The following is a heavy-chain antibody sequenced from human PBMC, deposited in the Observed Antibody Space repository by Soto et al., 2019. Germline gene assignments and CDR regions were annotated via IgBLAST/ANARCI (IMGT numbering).Heavy chain of an antibody. V-gene: IGHV1-46*01. CDR2: INPSGGST. CDR1: GYTFTNYG. D-gene: IGHD3-22*01. Sequence: ASVKVSCKASGYTFTNYGISWVRQAPGQGLEWMGIINPSGGSTSYAQKFQGRVTMTRDTSTSTVYMELSSLRSEDTAVYYCARDVGPVYYDSSGYYTVYWG. J-gene: IGHJ4*01. CDR3: ARDVGPVYYDSSGYYTVY.